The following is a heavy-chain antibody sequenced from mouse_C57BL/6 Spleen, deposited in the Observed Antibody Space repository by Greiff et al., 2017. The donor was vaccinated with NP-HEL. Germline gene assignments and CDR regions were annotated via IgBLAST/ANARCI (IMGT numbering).Heavy chain of an antibody. J-gene: IGHJ4*01. CDR3: TRNYYGPYYAMDY. Sequence: EVKLQESGGGLVQPGGSMKLSCVASGFTFSNYWMNWVRQSPEKGLEWVAQIRLKSDNYATHYAESVKGRFTISRDDSKSSVYLQMNNLRAEDTGIYYCTRNYYGPYYAMDYWGQGTSVTVSS. CDR2: IRLKSDNYAT. CDR1: GFTFSNYW. D-gene: IGHD1-1*01. V-gene: IGHV6-3*01.